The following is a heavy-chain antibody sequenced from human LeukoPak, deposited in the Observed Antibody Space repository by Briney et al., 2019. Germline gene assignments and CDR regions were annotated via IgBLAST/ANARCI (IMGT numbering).Heavy chain of an antibody. CDR2: ISWNSGSI. CDR3: AKTRKITGTSFDY. J-gene: IGHJ4*02. CDR1: GFTFDDYA. V-gene: IGHV3-9*01. D-gene: IGHD1-20*01. Sequence: GRSLRLSCAASGFTFDDYAMHWVRQAPGKGLEWVSGISWNSGSIGYADSVKSRFTISRDNAKNSLYLQMNSLRAEDTALYYCAKTRKITGTSFDYWGQGTLVTVSS.